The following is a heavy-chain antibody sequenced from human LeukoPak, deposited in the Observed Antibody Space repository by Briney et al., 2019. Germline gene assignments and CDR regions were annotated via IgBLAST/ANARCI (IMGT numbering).Heavy chain of an antibody. CDR3: ARGALNYCSSTSCYTYYYGMDV. D-gene: IGHD2-2*01. J-gene: IGHJ6*02. Sequence: GGSLRLSCAASGFTFSSYEMNCVRQDPRKGLEWDSYISSSGSTIYYADSVKGRFTISRDNAKNSLYLQMNSLRAEDTAVYYCARGALNYCSSTSCYTYYYGMDVWGQGTTVTVSS. CDR1: GFTFSSYE. CDR2: ISSSGSTI. V-gene: IGHV3-48*03.